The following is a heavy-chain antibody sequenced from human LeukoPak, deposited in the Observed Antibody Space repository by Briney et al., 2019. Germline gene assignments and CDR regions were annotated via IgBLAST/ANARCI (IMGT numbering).Heavy chain of an antibody. CDR1: GYTFTSYG. V-gene: IGHV1-18*04. Sequence: ASVKVSCKASGYTFTSYGISWVRQAPGQGLEWMGWISAYNGNTNYAQKLQGRVTMTTDTSTSTACMELRSLRSDDTAVYYCARDRGTGYSSGWSDYWGQGTLVTVSS. CDR2: ISAYNGNT. D-gene: IGHD6-19*01. CDR3: ARDRGTGYSSGWSDY. J-gene: IGHJ4*02.